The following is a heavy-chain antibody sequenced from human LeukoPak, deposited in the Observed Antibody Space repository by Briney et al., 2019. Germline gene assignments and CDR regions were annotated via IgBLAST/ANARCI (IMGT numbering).Heavy chain of an antibody. CDR3: ARVGYSSGWYFDY. CDR2: ISSTSSYI. Sequence: GGSLGLSCAASGFTVSTNYMNWVRQAPGKGLEWVSSISSTSSYIYYADSVKGRFTISRDNAQKSLYLQMNSLRAEDTAVYYCARVGYSSGWYFDYWGQGTLVTVSS. J-gene: IGHJ4*02. CDR1: GFTVSTNY. V-gene: IGHV3-21*01. D-gene: IGHD6-19*01.